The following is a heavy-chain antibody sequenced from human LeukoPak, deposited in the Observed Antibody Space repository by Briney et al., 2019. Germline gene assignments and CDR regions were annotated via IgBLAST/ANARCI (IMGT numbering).Heavy chain of an antibody. CDR3: ARAGLGYCSGGSCRLNWFDP. CDR2: ISAYNGNT. J-gene: IGHJ5*02. V-gene: IGHV1-18*01. Sequence: GASVKVSCKASGYTFTSYGISWVRQAPGQGLEWMGWISAYNGNTNYAQKLQGRVTMTTDTSTSTAYMELRSLRSDDTAVYYCARAGLGYCSGGSCRLNWFDPWGQGTLVTVSS. D-gene: IGHD2-15*01. CDR1: GYTFTSYG.